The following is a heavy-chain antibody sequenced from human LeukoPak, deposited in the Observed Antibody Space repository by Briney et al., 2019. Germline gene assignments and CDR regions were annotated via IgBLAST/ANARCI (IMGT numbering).Heavy chain of an antibody. CDR2: ISAYNGNT. Sequence: ASVKVSCKASGYTFTRYGISWVRQTPGQGLEWMGWISAYNGNTNYAQKLQGRVIMTTDTSTSTAYMELRSLRSDDTAVYYCARAVSSTSSLGKNDYWGHGTLVTVSS. CDR3: ARAVSSTSSLGKNDY. D-gene: IGHD2-2*01. J-gene: IGHJ4*01. V-gene: IGHV1-18*04. CDR1: GYTFTRYG.